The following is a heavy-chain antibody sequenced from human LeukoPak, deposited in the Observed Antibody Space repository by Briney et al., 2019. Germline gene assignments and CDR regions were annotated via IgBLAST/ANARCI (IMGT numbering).Heavy chain of an antibody. CDR3: ARDRWIVAPTKFDY. CDR2: ISSSSSYI. CDR1: GFTFSSYS. J-gene: IGHJ4*02. V-gene: IGHV3-21*01. D-gene: IGHD1-26*01. Sequence: GSLRLSCAASGFTFSSYSMNWVRQAPGKGLEWVSSISSSSSYIYYADSVKGRFTISRDNAKNSLYLQMNSLRAEDTAVYYCARDRWIVAPTKFDYWGQGSLVTVSS.